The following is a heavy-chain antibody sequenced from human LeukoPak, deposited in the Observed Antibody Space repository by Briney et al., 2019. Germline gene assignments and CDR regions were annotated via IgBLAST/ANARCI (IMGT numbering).Heavy chain of an antibody. Sequence: SETLSLTCTVSGGSISSYYWSWIRQPPGKGLEWIGYIYYSGSTNYNPSLKSRVTISVDTSKNQFSLKLSSVTAADTAVYYCASWGDYGGNPGAFDIWGQGTMVTVSS. CDR2: IYYSGST. CDR1: GGSISSYY. V-gene: IGHV4-59*01. J-gene: IGHJ3*02. CDR3: ASWGDYGGNPGAFDI. D-gene: IGHD4-23*01.